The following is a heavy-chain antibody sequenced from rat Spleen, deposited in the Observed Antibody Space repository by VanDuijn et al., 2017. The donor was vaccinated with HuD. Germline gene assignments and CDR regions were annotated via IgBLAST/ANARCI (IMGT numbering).Heavy chain of an antibody. CDR2: IIYNGRTT. J-gene: IGHJ3*01. D-gene: IGHD4-3*01. V-gene: IGHV5-7*01. CDR1: GFTFSDFY. Sequence: EVQLVESGGGLGQPGRSLKLSCAASGFTFSDFYMAWVRQAPKKGLEWVTTIIYNGRTTYYRDSVKGRFTISRENAKDTQYLQMDSLRSEDTATYFCARLGGLRNWFAYWGQGTLVTVSS. CDR3: ARLGGLRNWFAY.